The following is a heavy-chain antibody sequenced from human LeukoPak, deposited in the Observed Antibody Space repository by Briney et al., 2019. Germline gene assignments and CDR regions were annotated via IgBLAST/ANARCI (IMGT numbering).Heavy chain of an antibody. CDR2: IRSKANSYAT. V-gene: IGHV3-73*01. D-gene: IGHD4/OR15-4a*01. CDR3: ARLDYGHFDY. J-gene: IGHJ4*02. Sequence: GGSLRLSCAASGFTFSSYTMKWVRQASGKGLEWVGRIRSKANSYATAYAASVKGRFTISRDDSKNTAYLQMNSLRAEDTAVYYCARLDYGHFDYWGQGTLVTVSS. CDR1: GFTFSSYT.